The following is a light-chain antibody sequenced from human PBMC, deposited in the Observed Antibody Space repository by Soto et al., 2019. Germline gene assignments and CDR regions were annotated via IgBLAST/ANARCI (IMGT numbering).Light chain of an antibody. Sequence: LTQPASVSGSPGQSITISCTGTSSDVGGYNYVSWYQQHPGKAPKLMIYDVSNRPSGVSNRFSGSKSGNTASLTISGLQAEYEADYYCSSYSSSSTLGVFGTGRKVSVL. V-gene: IGLV2-14*01. J-gene: IGLJ1*01. CDR3: SSYSSSSTLGV. CDR2: DVS. CDR1: SSDVGGYNY.